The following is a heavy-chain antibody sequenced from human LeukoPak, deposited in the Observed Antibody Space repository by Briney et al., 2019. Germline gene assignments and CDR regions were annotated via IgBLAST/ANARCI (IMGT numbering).Heavy chain of an antibody. CDR2: INPNSGGT. D-gene: IGHD3-9*01. Sequence: GASVKVSCKASGYTFTSYGISWVRQAPGQGLEWMGWINPNSGGTNYAQKFQGRVTMTRDTSISTAYMELSRLRSDDTAVYYCARARYFDWLSLNYYYMDVWGKGTTVTVSS. J-gene: IGHJ6*03. V-gene: IGHV1-2*02. CDR3: ARARYFDWLSLNYYYMDV. CDR1: GYTFTSYG.